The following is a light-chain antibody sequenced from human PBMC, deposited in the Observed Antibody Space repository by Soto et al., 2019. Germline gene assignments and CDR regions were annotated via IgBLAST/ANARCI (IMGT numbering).Light chain of an antibody. Sequence: FVVTQSPDTLSLSPGETATLSCRASQSVSSSVAWYQHKPGQSPRLVVYSGYKRSPGIPARFSGSGSGTDFTLTISSLESDDFAIYYCQQRYSWLRVLGPGTKVDTK. V-gene: IGKV3-11*01. CDR3: QQRYSWLRV. CDR2: SGY. CDR1: QSVSSS. J-gene: IGKJ1*01.